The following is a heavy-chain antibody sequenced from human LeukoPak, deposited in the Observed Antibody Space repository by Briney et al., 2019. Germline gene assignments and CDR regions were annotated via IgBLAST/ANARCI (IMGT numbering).Heavy chain of an antibody. CDR1: GGSFSGDY. D-gene: IGHD3-10*01. V-gene: IGHV4-34*01. CDR2: INHSGGT. CDR3: ATFAGSEPIDT. J-gene: IGHJ4*02. Sequence: PSETLSLTCVVSGGSFSGDYLTWIRQAPGKGLEWIGDINHSGGTAYNPSLKSRASLSFDTSKNHFSLYLTSVTAADTAVYFCATFAGSEPIDTWGQGTLVTVSS.